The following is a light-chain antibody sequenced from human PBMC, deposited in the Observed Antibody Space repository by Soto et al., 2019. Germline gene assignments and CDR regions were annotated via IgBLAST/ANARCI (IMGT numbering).Light chain of an antibody. Sequence: EIELTQSPATLSLSPGERATLSCRASQSISSYLAWYQQKPGQAHRLLIYDASNRATGIPARVSGSGSGTDFTLTISSLEPEDFALYYCQQRSNWPRTFGQGTKVEIK. CDR2: DAS. V-gene: IGKV3-11*01. J-gene: IGKJ1*01. CDR1: QSISSY. CDR3: QQRSNWPRT.